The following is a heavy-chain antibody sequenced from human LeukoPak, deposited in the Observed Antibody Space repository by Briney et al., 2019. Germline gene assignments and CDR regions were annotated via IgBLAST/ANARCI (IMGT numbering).Heavy chain of an antibody. V-gene: IGHV4-34*01. CDR2: INHSGST. Sequence: SETLSLTCAVYGGSFSGYYWSWIRQPPGKGLEWIGEINHSGSTNYNPSLKSRVTISVDTSKNQFSPKLSSVTAADTAVYYCARGGYDFWSGYYGSRKGGFDYWGQGTLVTVSS. J-gene: IGHJ4*02. D-gene: IGHD3-3*01. CDR1: GGSFSGYY. CDR3: ARGGYDFWSGYYGSRKGGFDY.